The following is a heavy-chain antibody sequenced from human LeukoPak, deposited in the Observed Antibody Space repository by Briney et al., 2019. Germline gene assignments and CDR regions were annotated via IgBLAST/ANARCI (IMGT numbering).Heavy chain of an antibody. V-gene: IGHV3-48*04. CDR3: ARNDFWSGRDY. J-gene: IGHJ4*02. Sequence: GGSLRLSCAASGFTFSSYSMNWVRQAPGKGLEWVSYISSSSSTIYYADSVKGRFTISRDNAKNSLYLQMNSLRAEDTAVYYCARNDFWSGRDYWGQGTLVTVSS. D-gene: IGHD3-3*01. CDR2: ISSSSSTI. CDR1: GFTFSSYS.